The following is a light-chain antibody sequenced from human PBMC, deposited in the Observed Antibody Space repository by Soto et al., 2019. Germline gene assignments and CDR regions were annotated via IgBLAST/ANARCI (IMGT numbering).Light chain of an antibody. V-gene: IGLV2-14*01. J-gene: IGLJ1*01. CDR1: SSDVGGYNS. CDR3: SSYTRTTTQV. Sequence: QSALTQPASVSGSPGQSITISCTGTSSDVGGYNSVSWYQQHPGKAPKLLIYEVSHRPSGVSDRFSGSKSGDTASLTISGLQAEDEADYYCSSYTRTTTQVFGSGTKVTVL. CDR2: EVS.